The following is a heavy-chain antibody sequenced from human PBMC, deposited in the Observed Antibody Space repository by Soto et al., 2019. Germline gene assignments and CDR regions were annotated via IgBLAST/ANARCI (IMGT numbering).Heavy chain of an antibody. CDR1: GFSLTTTGVG. V-gene: IGHV2-5*02. CDR2: IYWDGDK. CDR3: AHRRHYDSAPLVA. D-gene: IGHD3-22*01. J-gene: IGHJ5*02. Sequence: QITLMESGPTLVKPTQTLTLTCTFSGFSLTTTGVGVGWIRQPPGKALEWLALIYWDGDKYYRPSLRSRLTITKDTSKNEVVLTMTDMDPMDTATYYCAHRRHYDSAPLVAWGQGTLVTVSS.